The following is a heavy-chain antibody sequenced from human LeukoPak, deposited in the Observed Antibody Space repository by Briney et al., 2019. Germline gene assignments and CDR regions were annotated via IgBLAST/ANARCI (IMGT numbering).Heavy chain of an antibody. CDR1: GYSFTSLW. CDR2: IYPGDSDT. V-gene: IGHV5-51*01. J-gene: IGHJ4*02. CDR3: ARRYGRPSDH. Sequence: GESLKISCKGSGYSFTSLWIGWVRQMPGKGLEWMGIIYPGDSDTRYSPSFEGQVTISADKSISTAYLEWSNLKASDTAIYYCARRYGRPSDHWGQGTLVTVSS. D-gene: IGHD4-17*01.